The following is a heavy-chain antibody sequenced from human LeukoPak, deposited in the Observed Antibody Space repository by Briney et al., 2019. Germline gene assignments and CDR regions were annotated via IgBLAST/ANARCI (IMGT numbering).Heavy chain of an antibody. D-gene: IGHD6-19*01. V-gene: IGHV4-59*01. CDR2: IYNSGST. J-gene: IGHJ3*02. Sequence: SETLSLTCAVYGGSFSGYYWSWIRQPPGKGLEWIGYIYNSGSTTYNPSLKSRVTISVDTSKNQFSLKLSSVTAADTAVYYCARVIAVAGTVYDAFDIWGQGTMVTVSS. CDR1: GGSFSGYY. CDR3: ARVIAVAGTVYDAFDI.